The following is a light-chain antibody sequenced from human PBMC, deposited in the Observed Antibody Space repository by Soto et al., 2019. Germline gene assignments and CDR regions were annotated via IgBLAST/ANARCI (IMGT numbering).Light chain of an antibody. V-gene: IGLV2-8*01. Sequence: QSVLAQLPSASGSPGQSVTISCTGTSSDVGGYNYVSWYQQHPGKAPKLMIYEVSKRPSGVPDRFSGSKSGNTASLTVSGLQAEDEADYYCSSFRVFGTGTKVTVL. CDR2: EVS. CDR3: SSFRV. CDR1: SSDVGGYNY. J-gene: IGLJ1*01.